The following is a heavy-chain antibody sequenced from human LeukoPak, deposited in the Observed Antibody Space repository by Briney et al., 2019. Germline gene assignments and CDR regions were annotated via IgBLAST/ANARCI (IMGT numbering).Heavy chain of an antibody. CDR3: ARGADSSGTDY. V-gene: IGHV1-69*13. CDR1: GGTFISYA. D-gene: IGHD3-22*01. CDR2: IIPIFGTA. Sequence: ASVKVSCKASGGTFISYAISWVRQAPGQGLEWMGGIIPIFGTANYAQKFQGRVTTTADESTSTAYMELSSLRSEDTAVYYCARGADSSGTDYWGQGTLVAVSS. J-gene: IGHJ4*02.